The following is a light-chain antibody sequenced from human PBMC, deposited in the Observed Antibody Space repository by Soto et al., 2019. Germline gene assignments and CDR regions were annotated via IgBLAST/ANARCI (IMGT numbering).Light chain of an antibody. V-gene: IGLV2-14*01. CDR3: SSFVGTSILVV. J-gene: IGLJ2*01. CDR2: DVT. CDR1: SSDVGRFNY. Sequence: ALTQPASVSGSPGQSITISCTGTSSDVGRFNYVSWYQQHPGNPPKLIIFDVTRRPSGVSNRFSGSKSGNAASLTISGLQAEDEANYYCSSFVGTSILVVFGGGTKLTVL.